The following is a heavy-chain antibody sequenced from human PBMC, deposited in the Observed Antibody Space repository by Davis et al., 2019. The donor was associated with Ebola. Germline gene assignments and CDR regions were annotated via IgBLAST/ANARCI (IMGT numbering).Heavy chain of an antibody. Sequence: GGSLRLSCTDSVITFSSYAMTWVRQAPGKGLEWVSAISGSGGSTYYADSVKGRFTISRDNSKKTLYLQMNSLRAEDTAVYYCARVWFGELLGYYFDYWGQGTLVTVSS. CDR1: VITFSSYA. J-gene: IGHJ4*02. V-gene: IGHV3-23*01. D-gene: IGHD3-10*01. CDR3: ARVWFGELLGYYFDY. CDR2: ISGSGGST.